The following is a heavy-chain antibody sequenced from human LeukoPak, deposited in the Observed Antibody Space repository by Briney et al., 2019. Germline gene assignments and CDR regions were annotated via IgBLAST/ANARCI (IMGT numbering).Heavy chain of an antibody. Sequence: SVKVSCKASGGTFSSYAISWVRQAPGQGLEWMGGIIPIFGTANYAQKFQGRVTITADESTSTAYMELSSLRSEDTAVYYCANIDFWSGYRFDYWGQRTLVTVSS. CDR1: GGTFSSYA. CDR3: ANIDFWSGYRFDY. V-gene: IGHV1-69*13. D-gene: IGHD3-3*01. CDR2: IIPIFGTA. J-gene: IGHJ4*02.